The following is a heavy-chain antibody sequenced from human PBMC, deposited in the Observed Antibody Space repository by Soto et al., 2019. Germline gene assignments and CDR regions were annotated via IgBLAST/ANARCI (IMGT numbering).Heavy chain of an antibody. CDR1: GYTFTGYY. J-gene: IGHJ4*02. CDR2: INPNSGGT. Sequence: GASVKVSCKASGYTFTGYYMHWVRQAPGQGLEWMGWINPNSGGTNYAQKFQGRVTMTRDTSISTAYMELSRLRSDDTAVYYCASWRYYYGVTYYFDYWGQGTLVTVSS. CDR3: ASWRYYYGVTYYFDY. D-gene: IGHD3-10*01. V-gene: IGHV1-2*02.